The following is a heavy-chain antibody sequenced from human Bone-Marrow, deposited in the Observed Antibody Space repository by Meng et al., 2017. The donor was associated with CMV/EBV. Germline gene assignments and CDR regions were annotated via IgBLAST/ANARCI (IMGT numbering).Heavy chain of an antibody. J-gene: IGHJ4*02. D-gene: IGHD5-12*01. CDR2: ISGSGGST. CDR1: GFTFSSYA. Sequence: GGSLRLSCAASGFTFSSYAMSWVRQAPGKGLEWVSAISGSGGSTYYADSVKGRFTISRDNSKNTLYLQMNSLRAEDTAVYYCARDSSKWLRFFYFDYWGQGTLVTVSS. V-gene: IGHV3-23*01. CDR3: ARDSSKWLRFFYFDY.